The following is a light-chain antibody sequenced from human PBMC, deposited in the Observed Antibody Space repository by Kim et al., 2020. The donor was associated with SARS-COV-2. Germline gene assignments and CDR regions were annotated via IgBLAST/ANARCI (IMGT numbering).Light chain of an antibody. CDR1: SSDVGGYNY. V-gene: IGLV2-11*01. CDR3: CSYAGSYTV. J-gene: IGLJ2*01. Sequence: PGQSVTIPCTGTSSDVGGYNYVSWYQQHPGKAPKLMIYDVSKRPSGVPDRFSGSKSGNTASLTISGLQAEDEADYYGCSYAGSYTVFGGGTQLTVL. CDR2: DVS.